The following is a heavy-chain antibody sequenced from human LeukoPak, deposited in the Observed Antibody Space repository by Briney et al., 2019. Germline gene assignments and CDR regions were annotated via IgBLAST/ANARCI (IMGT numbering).Heavy chain of an antibody. CDR3: AKYSVPGDFWSGESGGMDV. J-gene: IGHJ6*02. V-gene: IGHV4-31*03. Sequence: SETLSLTCSVSGGSISSGGYYWSWIRQHPGKGLEWIGYIYCSGSTYYNPFLKSRVTISVDTSKNQFSLKLSSVTAADTAVYYCAKYSVPGDFWSGESGGMDVWGQGTTVTVSS. CDR2: IYCSGST. CDR1: GGSISSGGYY. D-gene: IGHD3-3*01.